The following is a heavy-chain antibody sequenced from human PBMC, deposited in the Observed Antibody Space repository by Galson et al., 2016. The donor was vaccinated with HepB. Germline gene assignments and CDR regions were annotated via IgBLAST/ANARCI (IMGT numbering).Heavy chain of an antibody. CDR3: VRGKSSVWYYFDY. CDR2: INPDASRT. Sequence: SLRLSCATSGFTFSIYWMHWVRQVPGKGLVWVARINPDASRTTYADSVKGRFTISRDNAKNTLYLQMSSLREEDTAVYFCVRGKSSVWYYFDYWGQGTLVTVSS. V-gene: IGHV3-74*01. D-gene: IGHD3-16*01. J-gene: IGHJ4*02. CDR1: GFTFSIYW.